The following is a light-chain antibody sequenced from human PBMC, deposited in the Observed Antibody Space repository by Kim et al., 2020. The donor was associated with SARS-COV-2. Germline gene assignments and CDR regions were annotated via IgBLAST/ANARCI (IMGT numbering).Light chain of an antibody. Sequence: GQKVTISCSGSSSNIGNNYVSWYQQLPETAPKLLIYDNNKRPSGIPDRFSGSKSGTSATLGITGLQTGDEANYYCGTWDSSLSGVVFGGGTQLTVL. J-gene: IGLJ2*01. CDR1: SSNIGNNY. V-gene: IGLV1-51*01. CDR2: DNN. CDR3: GTWDSSLSGVV.